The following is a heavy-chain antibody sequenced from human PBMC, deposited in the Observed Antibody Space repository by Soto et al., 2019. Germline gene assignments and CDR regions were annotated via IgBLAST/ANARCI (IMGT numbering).Heavy chain of an antibody. J-gene: IGHJ4*02. Sequence: SETLSLTCTVSGGSISGSSYYWGWIRQPPGKGLEWIGSIYYSGSTYYNPSLKSRVTISVDTSKNQFSLKLSSVTAADTAVYYCARASGGAAAGFDYWGQGTLVTVSS. V-gene: IGHV4-39*01. D-gene: IGHD6-13*01. CDR1: GGSISGSSYY. CDR2: IYYSGST. CDR3: ARASGGAAAGFDY.